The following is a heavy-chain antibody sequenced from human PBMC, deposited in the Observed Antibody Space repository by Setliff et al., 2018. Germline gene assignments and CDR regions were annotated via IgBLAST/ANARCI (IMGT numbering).Heavy chain of an antibody. D-gene: IGHD3-10*01. CDR3: ARGSRFGTIVYKGDYYMDV. V-gene: IGHV7-4-1*02. J-gene: IGHJ6*03. Sequence: ASVKVSCKASGYTLTTYLMNWVRQAPGQGLEWMGWINTNTGNPSYAQGFTGRFVFSLDTSVTTAYLQISSLKSEDTAVYYCARGSRFGTIVYKGDYYMDVWGKGTTVTVSS. CDR2: INTNTGNP. CDR1: GYTLTTYL.